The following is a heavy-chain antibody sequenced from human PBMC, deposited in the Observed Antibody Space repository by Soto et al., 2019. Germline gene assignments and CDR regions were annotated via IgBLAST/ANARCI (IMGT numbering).Heavy chain of an antibody. CDR2: ISYDGSNK. CDR3: AKEFHSWNYFDY. Sequence: HPGGSMRLSCGACGFSFSSSGMHWVRQAPGKGLEWVAVISYDGSNKFYADSVKGRFTISRDNFRNTLYLQMNSLRAEDTAVYYCAKEFHSWNYFDYWGQGTLVTVSS. J-gene: IGHJ4*02. D-gene: IGHD1-20*01. CDR1: GFSFSSSG. V-gene: IGHV3-30*18.